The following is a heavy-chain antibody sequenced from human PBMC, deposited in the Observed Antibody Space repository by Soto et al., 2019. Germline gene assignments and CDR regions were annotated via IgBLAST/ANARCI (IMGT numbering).Heavy chain of an antibody. CDR3: AKGGPTYYGSEKYYYFYYYAMDV. J-gene: IGHJ6*02. CDR1: GFIFTSYA. Sequence: EVQLLESGGGVVQPGGSLRLSCEASGFIFTSYAMGWVRQAPGKGLEWVSSISGGGGSTYYRDSVKGRFTISRDSSKNMLYLEMNGLRPEDAAVYYCAKGGPTYYGSEKYYYFYYYAMDVWGQGTTVTVSS. V-gene: IGHV3-23*01. CDR2: ISGGGGST. D-gene: IGHD3-10*01.